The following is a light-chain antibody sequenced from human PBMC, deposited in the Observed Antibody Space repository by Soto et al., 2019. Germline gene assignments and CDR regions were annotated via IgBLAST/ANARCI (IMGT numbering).Light chain of an antibody. CDR2: DAS. CDR1: QSISSW. Sequence: DIQMTQSPSTLSASVGDRVTITCRASQSISSWLAWYQQKPGKAPKLLIYDASSLESVVPSRFSGSESGTEFTLTISVLQPDDFATYCCQQYNSYSFTFGGGTKVEIK. V-gene: IGKV1-5*01. J-gene: IGKJ4*01. CDR3: QQYNSYSFT.